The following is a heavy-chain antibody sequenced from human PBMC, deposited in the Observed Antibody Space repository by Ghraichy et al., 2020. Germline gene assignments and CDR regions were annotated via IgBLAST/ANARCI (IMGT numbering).Heavy chain of an antibody. CDR1: GGSISSGGYS. CDR2: IYHSGST. V-gene: IGHV4-30-2*01. J-gene: IGHJ3*02. D-gene: IGHD2-15*01. Sequence: SQTLSLTCAVSGGSISSGGYSWSWIRQPPGKGLEWIGYIYHSGSTYYNPSLKSRVTISVDRSKNQFSLKLSSVTAADTAVYYCARDVASPTHFFDIWGQGTMVTVSS. CDR3: ARDVASPTHFFDI.